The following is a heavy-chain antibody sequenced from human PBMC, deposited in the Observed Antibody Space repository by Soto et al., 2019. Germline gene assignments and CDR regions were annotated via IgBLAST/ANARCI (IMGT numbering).Heavy chain of an antibody. CDR1: GGSISSSSYY. J-gene: IGHJ5*02. V-gene: IGHV4-39*01. CDR3: ATHIVVVTATSQSDNWFDP. CDR2: IYYSGST. Sequence: SETLSLTCTVSGGSISSSSYYWGWIRQPPGKGLEWIGSIYYSGSTYYNPSLKSRVTISVDTSKNQFSLKLSSVTAADTAVYYCATHIVVVTATSQSDNWFDPWGQGTLVTVSS. D-gene: IGHD2-21*02.